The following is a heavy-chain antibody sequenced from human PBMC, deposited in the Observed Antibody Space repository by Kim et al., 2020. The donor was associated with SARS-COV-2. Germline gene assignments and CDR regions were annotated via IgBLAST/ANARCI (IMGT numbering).Heavy chain of an antibody. CDR1: GGSIGSSSYY. CDR2: IYYSGST. V-gene: IGHV4-39*07. CDR3: ARDSRIAAAGTD. Sequence: SETLSLTCTVSGGSIGSSSYYWGWIRQPPGKGLEWIGSIYYSGSTYYNPSLKSRVTISVDTSKNQFSLKLSSVTAADTAVYYCARDSRIAAAGTDWGQGTLVTVSS. D-gene: IGHD6-13*01. J-gene: IGHJ4*02.